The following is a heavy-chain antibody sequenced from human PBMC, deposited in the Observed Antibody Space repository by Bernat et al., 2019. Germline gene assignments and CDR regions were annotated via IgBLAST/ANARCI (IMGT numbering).Heavy chain of an antibody. Sequence: EVQLVESGGGLVQPGGSLRLSCAASGFTFSDHYMDWVRQAPGKGLEWVGRTRNKANSYTTEYAASVKGRFTISRDDSKNSLYLQMNSLKTEDTAVYYCARGGMDDGYYYYGMDVWGQGTTVTVSS. CDR3: ARGGMDDGYYYYGMDV. CDR1: GFTFSDHY. D-gene: IGHD4/OR15-4a*01. J-gene: IGHJ6*02. CDR2: TRNKANSYTT. V-gene: IGHV3-72*01.